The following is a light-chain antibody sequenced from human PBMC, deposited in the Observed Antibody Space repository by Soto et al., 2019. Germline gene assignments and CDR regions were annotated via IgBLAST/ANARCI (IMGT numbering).Light chain of an antibody. CDR2: GAS. V-gene: IGKV3-20*01. J-gene: IGKJ1*01. CDR1: QSITNNF. Sequence: DIVLTESPGTLSLSPGERARLSCRASQSITNNFLAWYQQKLGQAPRLLIYGASSRATGVPDRFSGSGSGTDFALTISRLEPEDFAVYYCQQYGSSPWTFGQGTKVDIK. CDR3: QQYGSSPWT.